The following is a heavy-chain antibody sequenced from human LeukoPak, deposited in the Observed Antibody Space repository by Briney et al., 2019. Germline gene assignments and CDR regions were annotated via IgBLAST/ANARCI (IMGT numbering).Heavy chain of an antibody. V-gene: IGHV3-9*01. CDR3: ASTFVSGGSEGWFDP. CDR2: ISWNSGSI. J-gene: IGHJ5*02. CDR1: GFTFDDYA. Sequence: GRSLRLSCAASGFTFDDYAMHWVRQAPGKGLEWVSGISWNSGSIGYADSVKGRFTISRDNAKNTLYLQMNSLRAEDTAVYYCASTFVSGGSEGWFDPWGQGTLVTVSS. D-gene: IGHD2-15*01.